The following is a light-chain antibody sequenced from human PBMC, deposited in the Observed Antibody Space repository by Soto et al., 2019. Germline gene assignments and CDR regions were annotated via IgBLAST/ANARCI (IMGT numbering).Light chain of an antibody. J-gene: IGKJ3*01. V-gene: IGKV1-39*01. Sequence: DIQMTQSPSSLSASVGDRVTITCRASQSIGSYLNWYQQEPGKAPKLLIYAASTLQSGVPSKFSGSRSGTDFTLSIGSLQAEDFATYSCQQSYTTPLTFGGGPKLDIK. CDR2: AAS. CDR1: QSIGSY. CDR3: QQSYTTPLT.